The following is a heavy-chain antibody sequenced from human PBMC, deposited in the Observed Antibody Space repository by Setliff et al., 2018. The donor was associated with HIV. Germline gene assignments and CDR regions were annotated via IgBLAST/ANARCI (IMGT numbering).Heavy chain of an antibody. D-gene: IGHD6-13*01. CDR1: GFSLSTSGVG. Sequence: GSGPTLVNPTQTLTLTCTFSGFSLSTSGVGVGWIRQSPGKALEWLALIYWDDDTRYSTSLKTRLTISKDTSKNQVALTMTNMDPVDTATYYCARIKGSWYVDYWGQGTLVTVSS. V-gene: IGHV2-5*02. CDR2: IYWDDDT. CDR3: ARIKGSWYVDY. J-gene: IGHJ4*02.